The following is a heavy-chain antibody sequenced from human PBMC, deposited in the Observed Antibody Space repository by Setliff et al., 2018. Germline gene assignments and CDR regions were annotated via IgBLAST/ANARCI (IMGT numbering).Heavy chain of an antibody. V-gene: IGHV5-51*01. J-gene: IGHJ5*02. CDR3: ARRGERFFNWFDP. CDR2: IYPGNADT. Sequence: PGESLKISCKGSGYSFTDYWIAWVRQTPGKGLEWMGTIYPGNADTRYSPSFQGQVTISTDTSINTAFLQVNNLKASDTAVYYCARRGERFFNWFDPWGQGTLVTVSS. CDR1: GYSFTDYW. D-gene: IGHD2-21*01.